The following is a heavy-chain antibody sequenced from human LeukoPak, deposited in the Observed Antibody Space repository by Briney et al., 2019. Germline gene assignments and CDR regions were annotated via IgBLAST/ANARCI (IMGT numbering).Heavy chain of an antibody. CDR3: ARDTYRFFDL. V-gene: IGHV3-7*01. CDR1: GFTSSSYW. CDR2: IKEDGSEK. J-gene: IGHJ2*01. Sequence: GGSLRLSCAASGFTSSSYWMSWVRQAPGKGLEWVADIKEDGSEKYSVDSVKGRFTISRDNAKNSLYLQMDSLRAEDTAVYYCARDTYRFFDLWGRGTLVTVSS.